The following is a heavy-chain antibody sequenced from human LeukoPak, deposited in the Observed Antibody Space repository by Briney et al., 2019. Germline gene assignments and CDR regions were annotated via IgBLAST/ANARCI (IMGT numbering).Heavy chain of an antibody. D-gene: IGHD3-22*01. V-gene: IGHV3-48*02. CDR1: GFTFSSYS. J-gene: IGHJ3*02. CDR3: ARAPEHYYDSSGYYYVSAFDI. Sequence: PGGSLRLSCAASGFTFSSYSMNWVRQAPGKGLEWVSYISSSSGTIYYADSVKGRFTISRDNAKNSLYLQMNSLRDEDTAVYYCARAPEHYYDSSGYYYVSAFDIWGQGTMVTVSS. CDR2: ISSSSGTI.